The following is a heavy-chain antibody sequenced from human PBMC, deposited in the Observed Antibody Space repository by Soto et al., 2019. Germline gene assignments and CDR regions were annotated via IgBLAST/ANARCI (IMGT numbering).Heavy chain of an antibody. V-gene: IGHV4-31*11. CDR1: GGSVSSGGYS. CDR2: IYYSGST. CDR3: ARFEDTMITPFYIDY. D-gene: IGHD3-22*01. J-gene: IGHJ4*01. Sequence: SETLSLTCAVSGGSVSSGGYSWSWIRQPPGKGLEWIGYIYYSGSTYYNPSLKSRVTISVDTSKNQFSLKLSSVTAADTAVYYCARFEDTMITPFYIDYWDHGILVTV.